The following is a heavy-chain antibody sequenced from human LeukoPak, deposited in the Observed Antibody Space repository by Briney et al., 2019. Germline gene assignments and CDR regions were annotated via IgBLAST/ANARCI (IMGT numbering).Heavy chain of an antibody. V-gene: IGHV4-59*01. Sequence: PSETLSLTCTVSGGSISSYYWSWIRQPPGKGLEWIGYIYYSGSTDYNPSLKSRVTISVDTSKNQFSLRLSSVTAADTAVYYCARGTGSGSYPFDYWGQGTLVTVSS. CDR3: ARGTGSGSYPFDY. CDR1: GGSISSYY. CDR2: IYYSGST. J-gene: IGHJ4*02. D-gene: IGHD3-10*01.